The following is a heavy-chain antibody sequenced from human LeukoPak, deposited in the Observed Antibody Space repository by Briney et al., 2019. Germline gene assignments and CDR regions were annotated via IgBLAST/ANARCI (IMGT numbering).Heavy chain of an antibody. CDR3: AREHSSSEWDY. V-gene: IGHV3-11*05. D-gene: IGHD6-13*01. CDR1: GFTFSDYY. Sequence: PGGSLRLSCAASGFTFSDYYMSWIRQAPGKGLEWISYISSSSSYTNYVDSVQGRFTISRDNAKSSLYLQMNSLRSDDTAVYYCAREHSSSEWDYWGQGTLVTVSS. J-gene: IGHJ4*02. CDR2: ISSSSSYT.